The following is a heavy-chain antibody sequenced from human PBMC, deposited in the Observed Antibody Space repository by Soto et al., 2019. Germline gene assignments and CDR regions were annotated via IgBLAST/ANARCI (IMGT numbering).Heavy chain of an antibody. CDR3: ARAYSNSYYYYYYMDV. CDR1: GGSFSGYY. CDR2: INHSGST. Sequence: SETLSLTCAVYGGSFSGYYWSWIRQPPGKGLEWIGEINHSGSTNYNPSLKSRVTISVDTSKNQFSLKLSSVTAADTAVYYCARAYSNSYYYYYYMDVWGKGTTVTVSS. D-gene: IGHD4-4*01. J-gene: IGHJ6*03. V-gene: IGHV4-34*01.